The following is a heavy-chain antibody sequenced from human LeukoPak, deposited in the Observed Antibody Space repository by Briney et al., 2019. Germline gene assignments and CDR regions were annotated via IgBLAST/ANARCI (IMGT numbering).Heavy chain of an antibody. J-gene: IGHJ6*02. Sequence: GGSLRLSCAASGFTVSSNYMNWVRQAPGKGLEWVSVIYSGGSTYYADSVKGRFTISRDNSKNTLYLQMNSLRAEDTAVYYCASLNWNDVWNYYYGMDVWGQGTTVTVSS. CDR2: IYSGGST. V-gene: IGHV3-53*01. CDR1: GFTVSSNY. D-gene: IGHD1-20*01. CDR3: ASLNWNDVWNYYYGMDV.